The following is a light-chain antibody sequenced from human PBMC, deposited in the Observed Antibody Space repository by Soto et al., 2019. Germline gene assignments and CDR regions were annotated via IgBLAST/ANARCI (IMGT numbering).Light chain of an antibody. CDR2: GAS. J-gene: IGKJ1*01. V-gene: IGKV3-20*01. Sequence: ETVLTQSPGTLSLSPGERATLSCRASQSVSSNYLAWYQHIPGQAPRLLIYGASTRATGIPDRFSGSGSGIDFTLTISRLEPEDFAVYYCQQFDRSLPSWTFGQGTKVE. CDR1: QSVSSNY. CDR3: QQFDRSLPSWT.